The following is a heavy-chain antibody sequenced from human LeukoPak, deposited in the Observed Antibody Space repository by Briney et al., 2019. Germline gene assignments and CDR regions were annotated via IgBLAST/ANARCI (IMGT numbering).Heavy chain of an antibody. Sequence: PGGPLRLSCSASGFTFSTYAMHWVRQAPGKGLEYVSSVSSNVYSTHYADSVKGRFAISRDNSKNTLYLQMSSLRTEDTAVYYCVKDSKSSGWYVPPNFDYWGQGTLVTVSS. J-gene: IGHJ4*02. CDR1: GFTFSTYA. CDR2: VSSNVYST. CDR3: VKDSKSSGWYVPPNFDY. D-gene: IGHD6-19*01. V-gene: IGHV3-64D*09.